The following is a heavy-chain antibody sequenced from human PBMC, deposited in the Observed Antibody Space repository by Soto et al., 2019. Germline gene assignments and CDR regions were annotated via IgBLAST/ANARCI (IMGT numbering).Heavy chain of an antibody. V-gene: IGHV3-23*01. CDR2: ISGAGDHT. J-gene: IGHJ4*02. D-gene: IGHD4-17*01. CDR1: GFTFTTSA. Sequence: GGSLRLSCAASGFTFTTSAMTWVRQAPGKGLEWVSTISGAGDHTYYADSVNGRFTISRDNSMNTVYLQMNSLRAEDTAVYYCAKQYFGLRALDYWGQGTLVTVSS. CDR3: AKQYFGLRALDY.